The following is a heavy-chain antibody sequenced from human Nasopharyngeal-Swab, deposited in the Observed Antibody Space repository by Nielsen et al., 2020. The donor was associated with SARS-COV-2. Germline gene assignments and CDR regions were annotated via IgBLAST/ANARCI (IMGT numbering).Heavy chain of an antibody. V-gene: IGHV4-34*01. J-gene: IGHJ5*02. D-gene: IGHD3-22*01. Sequence: WIRQPPGKGLEWIGGINHSGSTNFNPSLKSRVTISLDTSKNQFSLNLNSVTAADTAVYFCATRGSHHGTSGYYNTWFDPWGQGTLVTVSS. CDR2: INHSGST. CDR3: ATRGSHHGTSGYYNTWFDP.